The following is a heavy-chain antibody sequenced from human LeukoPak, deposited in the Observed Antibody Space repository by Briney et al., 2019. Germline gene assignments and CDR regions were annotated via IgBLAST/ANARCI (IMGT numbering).Heavy chain of an antibody. CDR2: INPSGGST. CDR3: ARESYLVHNYYDNISGYFDL. D-gene: IGHD3-22*01. CDR1: GYTFTGYY. Sequence: ASVKVSCKASGYTFTGYYIHWVRHAPGQGLEWMGIINPSGGSTSYAQKFQGRVTMTRDTSTSTVYMELSSLRSEDTAVYYCARESYLVHNYYDNISGYFDLWGRGTLVTVSS. V-gene: IGHV1-46*01. J-gene: IGHJ2*01.